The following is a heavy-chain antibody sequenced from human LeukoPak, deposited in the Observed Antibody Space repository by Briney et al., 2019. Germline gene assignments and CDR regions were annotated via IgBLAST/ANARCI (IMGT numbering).Heavy chain of an antibody. J-gene: IGHJ4*02. CDR1: GGTFSRYA. D-gene: IGHD5-12*01. V-gene: IGHV1-69*05. CDR2: IIPIFGTA. CDR3: ARRWYSGYEGGDYYFDY. Sequence: SVKVSCKASGGTFSRYAISWVRQAPGQGLEWMGGIIPIFGTANYAQKFQGRVTITTDESTSTAYMELSSLRSEDTAVYYCARRWYSGYEGGDYYFDYWGQGTLVTVSS.